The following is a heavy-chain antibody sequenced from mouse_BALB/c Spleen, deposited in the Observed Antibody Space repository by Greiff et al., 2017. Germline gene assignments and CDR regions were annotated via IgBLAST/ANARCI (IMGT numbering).Heavy chain of an antibody. CDR3: ARDDYYGYDAMDY. CDR2: IWGDGST. D-gene: IGHD1-2*01. CDR1: GFSLTGYG. V-gene: IGHV2-6-7*01. Sequence: QVQLQQSGPGLVAPSQSLSITCTVSGFSLTGYGVNWVRQPPGKGLEWLGMIWGDGSTDYNSALKSRLRISKDNSKSQVFLKMNSLQTDDTARYYCARDDYYGYDAMDYWGQGTSVTVSS. J-gene: IGHJ4*01.